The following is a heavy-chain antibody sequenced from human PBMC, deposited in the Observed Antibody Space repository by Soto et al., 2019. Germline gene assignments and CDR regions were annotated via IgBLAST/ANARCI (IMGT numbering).Heavy chain of an antibody. V-gene: IGHV3-21*01. J-gene: IGHJ6*02. Sequence: GGSLRLSCAASGFTFSSYSMNWVRQAPGKGLEWVSSISISSYIYYADSVKGRFTISRDNAKNSLYLQMNSLRAENTAVYYCAKSNQIFVEVTDYYHDRMDFPSQGSTVTVSS. CDR3: AKSNQIFVEVTDYYHDRMDF. CDR2: ISISSYI. CDR1: GFTFSSYS. D-gene: IGHD3-3*01.